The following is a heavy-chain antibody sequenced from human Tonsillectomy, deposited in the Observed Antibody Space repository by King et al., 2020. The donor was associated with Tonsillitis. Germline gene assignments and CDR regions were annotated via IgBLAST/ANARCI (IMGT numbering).Heavy chain of an antibody. V-gene: IGHV4-59*08. Sequence: QLQESGPGLLKPSETLSLTCTVSGGSISSYYWIWIRQPPGKGLEGIGYIYYSGSTNYTPSLKSRGTISVDKSKNQFSLKLSSVTAADTAVYYCARYGQLRGAFDVWGQGTMVTVSS. D-gene: IGHD5-24*01. CDR1: GGSISSYY. CDR3: ARYGQLRGAFDV. CDR2: IYYSGST. J-gene: IGHJ3*01.